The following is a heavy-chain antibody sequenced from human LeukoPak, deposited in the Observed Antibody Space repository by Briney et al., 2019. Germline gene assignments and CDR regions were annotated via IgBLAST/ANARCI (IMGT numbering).Heavy chain of an antibody. CDR1: GGSFSGYY. CDR2: INHSGST. CDR3: ARGPDKMTTATSWGYFDY. Sequence: SETLSLTCAVYGGSFSGYYWSWIRQPPGKGLEWIGEINHSGSTNYNPSPKSRVTISVDTSKNQFSLKLSSVTAADTAVYYCARGPDKMTTATSWGYFDYWGQGTLVTVSS. D-gene: IGHD4-17*01. J-gene: IGHJ4*02. V-gene: IGHV4-34*01.